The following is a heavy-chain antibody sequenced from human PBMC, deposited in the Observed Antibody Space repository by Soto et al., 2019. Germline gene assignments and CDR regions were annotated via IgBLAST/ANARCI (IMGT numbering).Heavy chain of an antibody. CDR2: IYYSGST. J-gene: IGHJ3*02. CDR1: GGSISSYY. CDR3: ARDKARQWLVLGAFDI. V-gene: IGHV4-59*01. D-gene: IGHD6-19*01. Sequence: QVQLQESGPGLVKPSETLSLTCTVSGGSISSYYWSWIRQPPGKGLEWIGYIYYSGSTNYNPSLKSRVTISVDTSKNQFSLKLSSVTAADTAVYYCARDKARQWLVLGAFDIWGQGTMVTVSS.